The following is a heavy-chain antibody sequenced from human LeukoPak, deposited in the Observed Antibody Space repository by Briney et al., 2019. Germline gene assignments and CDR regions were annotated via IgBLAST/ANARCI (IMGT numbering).Heavy chain of an antibody. Sequence: GGSLRLSCAASGFTFSSYAMSWVRQAPGKGLEWVSAISGSGGSTYYADSVKGRFTISRDNSKNTLYLQMNSLRAEDTAVYYCANPPRSESGKRGYSSGWYDGMDVWGQGTTVTVSS. D-gene: IGHD6-19*01. CDR3: ANPPRSESGKRGYSSGWYDGMDV. V-gene: IGHV3-23*01. CDR1: GFTFSSYA. J-gene: IGHJ6*02. CDR2: ISGSGGST.